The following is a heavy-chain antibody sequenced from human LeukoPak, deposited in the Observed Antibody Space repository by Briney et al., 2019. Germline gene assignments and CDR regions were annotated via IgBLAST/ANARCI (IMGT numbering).Heavy chain of an antibody. CDR2: IMPLFGTA. J-gene: IGHJ3*02. CDR3: ARDFTSSRRLRYVDWLEIQEDGVEI. V-gene: IGHV1-69*05. D-gene: IGHD3-9*01. Sequence: VASVKVSCKTSGGTFNNSAISWVRQAPGQGLEWLGGIMPLFGTAGYAQKFQGRVTITKDESTRTVYLELTSLTSDDTAVYYCARDFTSSRRLRYVDWLEIQEDGVEIWGQGTMVTVSS. CDR1: GGTFNNSA.